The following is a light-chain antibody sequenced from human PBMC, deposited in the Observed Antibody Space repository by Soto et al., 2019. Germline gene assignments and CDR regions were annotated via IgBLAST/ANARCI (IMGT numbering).Light chain of an antibody. CDR1: QSTSSY. CDR2: AAS. V-gene: IGKV1-39*01. J-gene: IGKJ5*01. CDR3: QQSYSTPRGIT. Sequence: DIQMTQSPSSLSASVGDRVTITCRASQSTSSYLNWYQQKPGKAPKLLIYAASSLQSGVPSRFSGSGSGTDCTLTISSLQPEDFATYYCQQSYSTPRGITFGQGTRLETK.